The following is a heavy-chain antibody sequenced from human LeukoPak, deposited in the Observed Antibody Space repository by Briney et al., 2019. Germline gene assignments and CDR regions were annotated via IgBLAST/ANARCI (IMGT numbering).Heavy chain of an antibody. Sequence: PGGSLRLSCAASGFTFSSYGMHWVRQAPGKGLEWVSSISSSSSYIYYADSVKGRFTISRDNAKNSLYLQMNSLRAEDTAVYYCASLQSVATIFYWGQGTLVTVSS. V-gene: IGHV3-21*01. J-gene: IGHJ4*02. CDR3: ASLQSVATIFY. D-gene: IGHD5-12*01. CDR1: GFTFSSYG. CDR2: ISSSSSYI.